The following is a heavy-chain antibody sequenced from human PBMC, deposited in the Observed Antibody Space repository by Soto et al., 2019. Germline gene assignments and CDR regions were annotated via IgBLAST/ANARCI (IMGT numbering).Heavy chain of an antibody. D-gene: IGHD5-12*01. V-gene: IGHV1-69*13. Sequence: ASVKVSCKASGGTFSSYAISWVRQAPGQGLEWMGGIIPIFGTANYAQKFQGRVTITADESTSTAYMELSSLRSEDTAVYYCARPPRGYSGYANYYYGMDVWGQGTTVTVSS. J-gene: IGHJ6*02. CDR2: IIPIFGTA. CDR3: ARPPRGYSGYANYYYGMDV. CDR1: GGTFSSYA.